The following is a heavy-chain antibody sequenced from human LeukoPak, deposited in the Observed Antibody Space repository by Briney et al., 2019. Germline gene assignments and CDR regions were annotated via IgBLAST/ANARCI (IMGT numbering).Heavy chain of an antibody. D-gene: IGHD4-17*01. J-gene: IGHJ6*03. V-gene: IGHV3-15*01. CDR2: IKSKTDGGTT. Sequence: GGSLRLSCAASGFTFSSYEMNWVRQAPGKGLEWVGRIKSKTDGGTTDYAAPVKGRFTISRDDSKNTLYLQMNSLKTEDTAVYYCTTDLAVTNYYYYYMDVWGKGTTVTVSS. CDR3: TTDLAVTNYYYYYMDV. CDR1: GFTFSSYE.